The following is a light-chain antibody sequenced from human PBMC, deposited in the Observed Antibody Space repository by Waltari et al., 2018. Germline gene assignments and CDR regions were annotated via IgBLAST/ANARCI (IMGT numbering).Light chain of an antibody. J-gene: IGLJ2*01. Sequence: QSALTQPASVSGSPGQSITISCTGTSSDVGSYNLVSWYQQHPGKAPKLMIYEGSKRPSGVSNGFSGSKSGNTASLTISGLQAEDEADDYCCSYAGSSAVVFGGGTKLTVL. CDR2: EGS. V-gene: IGLV2-23*01. CDR1: SSDVGSYNL. CDR3: CSYAGSSAVV.